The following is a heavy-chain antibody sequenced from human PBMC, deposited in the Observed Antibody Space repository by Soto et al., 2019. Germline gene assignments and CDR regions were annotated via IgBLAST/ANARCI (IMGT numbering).Heavy chain of an antibody. J-gene: IGHJ4*02. V-gene: IGHV3-23*01. Sequence: GGSLRLSCAASGFRFGAYSLSWVRQAPGKGLEWVSAISGSGGSTYYADSVKGRFTISRDNSKNTLYLQMNSLRAEDTAVYYCAKDLYGSGSYYSYFDYWGQGTLVTVSS. CDR1: GFRFGAYS. CDR2: ISGSGGST. CDR3: AKDLYGSGSYYSYFDY. D-gene: IGHD3-10*01.